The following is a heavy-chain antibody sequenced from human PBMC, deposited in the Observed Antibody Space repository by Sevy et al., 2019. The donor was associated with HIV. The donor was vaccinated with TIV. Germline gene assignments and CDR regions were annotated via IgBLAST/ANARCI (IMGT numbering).Heavy chain of an antibody. D-gene: IGHD1-20*01. V-gene: IGHV4-59*01. Sequence: SETLSLTCTVSGGSISGYYWSWIRQPPGKGLEWIGYISYSGSTNYNPSLNGRVTISVDTSKNEFSLKLSSVTAVDTAVYYWARSRVITGTFDYGGQGTLVIVSS. J-gene: IGHJ4*02. CDR3: ARSRVITGTFDY. CDR1: GGSISGYY. CDR2: ISYSGST.